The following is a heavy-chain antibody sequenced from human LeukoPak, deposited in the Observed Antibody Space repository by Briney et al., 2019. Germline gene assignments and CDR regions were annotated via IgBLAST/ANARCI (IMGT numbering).Heavy chain of an antibody. CDR1: GFTFNNYA. J-gene: IGHJ4*02. CDR3: AKDHSSGSYYFDY. Sequence: GGSLRLSCAASGFTFNNYAMNWVRQAPGKGLEWVSAISGIGGSTYYADSVKGRFTISRDNSKNTLYLQMNSLRAEDTAGYYCAKDHSSGSYYFDYWGQGTLVTVSS. CDR2: ISGIGGST. V-gene: IGHV3-23*01. D-gene: IGHD6-19*01.